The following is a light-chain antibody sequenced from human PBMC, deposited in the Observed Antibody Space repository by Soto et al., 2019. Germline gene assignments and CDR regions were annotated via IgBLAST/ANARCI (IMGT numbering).Light chain of an antibody. CDR2: KAS. J-gene: IGKJ1*01. CDR3: QQYSYFAT. V-gene: IGKV1-5*03. Sequence: DIQMTQSPSTLSASVGDRVTITCRASQSISSWLTWYQQKAGQAPKLLIYKASIVESGVPSRFSGSGSGTEFTLTISSLQPDDSATYNCQQYSYFATFGQGTRVEVK. CDR1: QSISSW.